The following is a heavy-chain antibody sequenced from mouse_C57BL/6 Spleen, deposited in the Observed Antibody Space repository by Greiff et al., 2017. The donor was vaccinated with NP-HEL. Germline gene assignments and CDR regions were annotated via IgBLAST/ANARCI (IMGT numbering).Heavy chain of an antibody. CDR2: IYPGDGDT. CDR1: GYAFSSYW. D-gene: IGHD1-2*01. Sequence: QVQLKESGAELVKPGASVKISCKASGYAFSSYWMNWVKQRPGKGLEWIGQIYPGDGDTNYNGKFKGKATLTADNSSSPAYMQLSSRTSEDSAVYFCARWGITTAYYFDYWGQGTTLTVSS. V-gene: IGHV1-80*01. J-gene: IGHJ2*01. CDR3: ARWGITTAYYFDY.